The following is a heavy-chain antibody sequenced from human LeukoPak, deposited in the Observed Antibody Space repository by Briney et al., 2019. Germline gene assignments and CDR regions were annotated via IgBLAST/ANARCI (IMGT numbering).Heavy chain of an antibody. V-gene: IGHV3-74*01. D-gene: IGHD5-18*01. CDR1: GFTLSSYW. Sequence: GGSLRLSCAASGFTLSSYWMHWVRQAPGKGLVWVSCINSDGSNTRYADSVKGRFTIPRDNSKNTLYLQMNSLRAEDTAVYYCAKPDWGDTTAMVLGWGQGTLVTVSS. J-gene: IGHJ4*02. CDR3: AKPDWGDTTAMVLG. CDR2: INSDGSNT.